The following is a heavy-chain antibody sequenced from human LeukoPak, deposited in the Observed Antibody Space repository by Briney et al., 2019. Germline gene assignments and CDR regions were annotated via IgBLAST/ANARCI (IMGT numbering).Heavy chain of an antibody. J-gene: IGHJ4*02. V-gene: IGHV3-30*02. CDR3: AKKKGIVGAELDY. CDR1: GFTFSSYG. D-gene: IGHD1-26*01. CDR2: IRYDGSNK. Sequence: PGGSLRLSCAASGFTFSSYGMHWVRQAPGKGLEWVAFIRYDGSNKYYADSVKGRFTISRDNSKNTLYLQMNSLRAEDTAVYYCAKKKGIVGAELDYWGQGTLVTVSS.